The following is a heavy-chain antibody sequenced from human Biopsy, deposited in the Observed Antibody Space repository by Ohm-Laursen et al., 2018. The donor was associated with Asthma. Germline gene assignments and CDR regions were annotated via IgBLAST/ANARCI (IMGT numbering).Heavy chain of an antibody. D-gene: IGHD3-10*01. CDR1: GFTFSSYC. Sequence: SLRLSCAASGFTFSSYCMDWVRQAPGKGLEWVALMSYDGSIKDYADSVRGRFTISRDNSMNTLYLHMNSLRVEDTAVYYCARGLDYSGRSGFDYWGQGTLVTVSS. J-gene: IGHJ4*02. CDR2: MSYDGSIK. CDR3: ARGLDYSGRSGFDY. V-gene: IGHV3-33*05.